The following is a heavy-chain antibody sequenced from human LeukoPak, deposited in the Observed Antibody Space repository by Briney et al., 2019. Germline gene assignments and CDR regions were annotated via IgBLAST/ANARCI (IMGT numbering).Heavy chain of an antibody. J-gene: IGHJ4*02. D-gene: IGHD3-22*01. Sequence: PGGSLRLSCAASGFIFSSDYMNWVRQAPGKGLEWVSIIYSGGKTYYADSVKGRLPISRENSQNQVYIQTTSLRPEDTAVYYCTRLLYYYHSTIYQRYFDYWGEGTLVTVPS. V-gene: IGHV3-53*01. CDR2: IYSGGKT. CDR1: GFIFSSDY. CDR3: TRLLYYYHSTIYQRYFDY.